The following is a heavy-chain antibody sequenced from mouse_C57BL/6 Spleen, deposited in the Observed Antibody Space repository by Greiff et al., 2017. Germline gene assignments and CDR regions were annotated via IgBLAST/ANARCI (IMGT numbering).Heavy chain of an antibody. V-gene: IGHV1-55*01. CDR2: IYPGSGST. D-gene: IGHD2-4*01. J-gene: IGHJ3*01. CDR1: GYTFTSSW. CDR3: ARGRLRRGGCAY. Sequence: QVQLQQPGAELVKPGASVKMSCKASGYTFTSSWITWVKQRPGQGLEWIGDIYPGSGSTNYNEKFKSKATLTVDTSSSTANMQLSSLTSEDSAVYYCARGRLRRGGCAYWGQGTLVTVSA.